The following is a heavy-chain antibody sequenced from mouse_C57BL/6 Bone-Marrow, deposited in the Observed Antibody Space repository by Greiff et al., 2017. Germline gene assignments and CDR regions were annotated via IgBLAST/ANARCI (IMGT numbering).Heavy chain of an antibody. CDR2: ILPGSGST. CDR3: ARRYDGYYDWFAY. J-gene: IGHJ3*01. CDR1: GYTFTGYW. D-gene: IGHD2-3*01. Sequence: QVQLKESGAELMKPGASVKLSCKATGYTFTGYWIEWVKQRPGHGLEWIGEILPGSGSTNYNEKFKGKATFTADTYSNTAYMQISSLTTEDSAIYYCARRYDGYYDWFAYWGQGTLVTVSA. V-gene: IGHV1-9*01.